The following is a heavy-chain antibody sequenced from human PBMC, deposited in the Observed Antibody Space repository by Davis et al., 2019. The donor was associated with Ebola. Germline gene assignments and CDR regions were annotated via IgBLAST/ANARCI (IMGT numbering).Heavy chain of an antibody. D-gene: IGHD6-19*01. CDR2: ISAYNGNT. Sequence: ASVKVSCKASGGTFSSYAISWVRQAPGQGLEWMGWISAYNGNTNYAQKLQGRVTMTTDTSTSTAYMELRSLRSDDTAVYYCARVAGAGDGMDVWGQGTTVTVSS. CDR3: ARVAGAGDGMDV. CDR1: GGTFSSYA. J-gene: IGHJ6*02. V-gene: IGHV1-18*01.